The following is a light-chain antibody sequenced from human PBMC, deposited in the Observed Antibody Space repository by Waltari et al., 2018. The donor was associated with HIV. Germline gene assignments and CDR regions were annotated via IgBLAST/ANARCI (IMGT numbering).Light chain of an antibody. J-gene: IGLJ3*02. CDR3: SSRGSSDYHRNWV. V-gene: IGLV3-19*01. CDR2: GKN. CDR1: SLRSYY. Sequence: SSELTQDPAVSVALGQTVRITCQGDSLRSYYASWYQQKPGQAPVVVIHGKNNRPSGIPDRFSGCSPGNTASLTITVAQAGDEAVDYGSSRGSSDYHRNWVFGGGTTLTVL.